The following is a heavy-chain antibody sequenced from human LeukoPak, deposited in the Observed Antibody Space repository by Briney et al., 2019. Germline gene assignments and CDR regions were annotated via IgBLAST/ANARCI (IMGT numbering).Heavy chain of an antibody. CDR3: TTEYCSGGNCYSYY. D-gene: IGHD2-15*01. J-gene: IGHJ4*02. V-gene: IGHV3-15*01. CDR1: GFTFSNAW. CDR2: IKSKTEGGTT. Sequence: GGSLRLSCAASGFTFSNAWMRWVRQAPGKGLEWVGRIKSKTEGGTTDYAAPVNGRFTISGDDSKNTLYRQMNSLKTEDTAVYYCTTEYCSGGNCYSYYWGQGTLVTVSS.